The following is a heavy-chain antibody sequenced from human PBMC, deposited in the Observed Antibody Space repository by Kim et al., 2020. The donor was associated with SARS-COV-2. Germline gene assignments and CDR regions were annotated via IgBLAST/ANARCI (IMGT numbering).Heavy chain of an antibody. CDR1: GYTFTTRY. CDR3: ARGNTETIDY. Sequence: ASVKVSCKTSGYTFTTRYLHWVRQAPGHGLEWMGRINPDSGVTDYAQRFQGRVTMTRDKSISTVYMEQSSLRSDDTVVYYCARGNTETIDYWGQGTLVTVSS. CDR2: INPDSGVT. V-gene: IGHV1-2*05. J-gene: IGHJ4*02.